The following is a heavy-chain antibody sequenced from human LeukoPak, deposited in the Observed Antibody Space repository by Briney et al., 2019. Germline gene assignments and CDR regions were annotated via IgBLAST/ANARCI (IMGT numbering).Heavy chain of an antibody. V-gene: IGHV1-8*01. CDR2: MNPNSGNT. J-gene: IGHJ4*02. D-gene: IGHD6-19*01. CDR3: ASDLYSSGWLYYFDY. CDR1: GYTFTSYD. Sequence: GASVKVSCKASGYTFTSYDINWVRQATGQGLEWMGWMNPNSGNTGYAQKFQGRVTMTRNTSISTAYMELSSLRSEDTAVYYCASDLYSSGWLYYFDYWGQGTLVTVSS.